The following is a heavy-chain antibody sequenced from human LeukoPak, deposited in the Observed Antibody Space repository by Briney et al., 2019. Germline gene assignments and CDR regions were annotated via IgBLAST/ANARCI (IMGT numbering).Heavy chain of an antibody. D-gene: IGHD3-22*01. J-gene: IGHJ4*02. CDR2: IGGSVTST. CDR1: GITFSNYW. V-gene: IGHV3-23*01. Sequence: GGSLRLSCAASGITFSNYWMHWVRQVPGKGLEWCSSIGGSVTSTYYTDSVKGRFAISRDNSKSTLYLQMNSLRADDTAVYYCAKRSSDYYWGFDYWGQGTLVTVSS. CDR3: AKRSSDYYWGFDY.